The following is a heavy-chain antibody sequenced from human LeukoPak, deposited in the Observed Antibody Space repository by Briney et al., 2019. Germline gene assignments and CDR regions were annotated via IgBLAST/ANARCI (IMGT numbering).Heavy chain of an antibody. D-gene: IGHD2-2*01. CDR2: IYPGDSDT. CDR1: GYSFTSYW. Sequence: GESLEISRQGSGYSFTSYWIGWVRQMPGKGLEWMGIIYPGDSDTRYRPSFQGQVTISADKSISTAYLQWSSLKASDTAMYYCARACSSTSCYEEDYYGMDVWGKGTTVTVSS. V-gene: IGHV5-51*01. CDR3: ARACSSTSCYEEDYYGMDV. J-gene: IGHJ6*04.